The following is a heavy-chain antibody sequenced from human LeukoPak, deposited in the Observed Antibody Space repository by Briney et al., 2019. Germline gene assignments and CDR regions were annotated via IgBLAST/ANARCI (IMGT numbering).Heavy chain of an antibody. CDR2: IIPIFGTA. D-gene: IGHD2-2*01. J-gene: IGHJ5*02. V-gene: IGHV1-69*06. Sequence: GASVKVSCKASGGTFSSYAISWVRQAPGQGLEWMGGIIPIFGTANYAQKFQGRVTITADKSTSTAYMELSSLRSEDTAVYYCARNPYQLLRVGTWFDPWGQGTLVTVSS. CDR1: GGTFSSYA. CDR3: ARNPYQLLRVGTWFDP.